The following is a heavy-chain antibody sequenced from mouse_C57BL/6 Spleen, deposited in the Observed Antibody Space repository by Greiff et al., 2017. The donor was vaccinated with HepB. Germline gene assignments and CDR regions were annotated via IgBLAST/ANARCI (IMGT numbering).Heavy chain of an antibody. J-gene: IGHJ2*01. CDR1: GYAFSSSW. D-gene: IGHD1-1*01. V-gene: IGHV1-82*01. CDR2: IYPGDGDT. Sequence: QVQLQQSGPELVKPGASVKISCKASGYAFSSSWMNWVKQRPGKGLEWIGRIYPGDGDTNYNGKFKGKATLTADKSSSTAYMQLSSLTSEDSAVYFCARGITTVVATSYFDYWGQGTTLTVS. CDR3: ARGITTVVATSYFDY.